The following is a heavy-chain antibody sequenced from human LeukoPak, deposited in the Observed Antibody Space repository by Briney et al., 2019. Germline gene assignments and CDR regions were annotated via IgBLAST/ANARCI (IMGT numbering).Heavy chain of an antibody. V-gene: IGHV3-66*01. CDR2: IYSGGST. CDR3: ARVWNGDYLDY. J-gene: IGHJ4*02. D-gene: IGHD1-1*01. Sequence: GGSLRLSCAASGFTVSSNYMSWVRQAPGKGLEWVSVIYSGGSTYYADSVKGRFTISRDNSKNTLYLQMNSLRAEDTAVYYCARVWNGDYLDYWGQGTLVTVSS. CDR1: GFTVSSNY.